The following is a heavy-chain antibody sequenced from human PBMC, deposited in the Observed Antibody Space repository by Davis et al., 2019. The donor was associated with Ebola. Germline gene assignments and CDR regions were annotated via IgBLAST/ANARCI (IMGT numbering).Heavy chain of an antibody. J-gene: IGHJ5*02. CDR1: GYTFRSYG. V-gene: IGHV1-18*01. CDR3: ARDQFQDYSNYAQVRFDP. D-gene: IGHD4-11*01. Sequence: AASVTVSCKASGYTFRSYGISWVRQAPGQGLEWMGWINSHNGNTNYAQKLQGRVTMTTDTSTSTAYMELTSLRSDDTAVYYCARDQFQDYSNYAQVRFDPWGQGTLVTVS. CDR2: INSHNGNT.